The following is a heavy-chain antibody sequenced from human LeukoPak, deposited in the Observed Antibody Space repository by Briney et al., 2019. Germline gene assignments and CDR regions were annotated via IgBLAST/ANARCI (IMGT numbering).Heavy chain of an antibody. V-gene: IGHV3-20*04. CDR3: ARGATFSSGWLNWFDP. CDR2: INWNGGST. CDR1: GFTFDDYG. J-gene: IGHJ5*02. Sequence: GGSLRLSCAASGFTFDDYGMSWVRHAPGKGLEWVSGINWNGGSTGYADSVKGRFTISRDNAKNSLYLQMNSLRAEDTALYYCARGATFSSGWLNWFDPWGQGTLVTVSS. D-gene: IGHD6-19*01.